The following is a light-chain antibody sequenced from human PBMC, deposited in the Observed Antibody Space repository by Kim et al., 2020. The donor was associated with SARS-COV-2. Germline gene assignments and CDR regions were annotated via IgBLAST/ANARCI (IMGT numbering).Light chain of an antibody. CDR1: QAIGSY. J-gene: IGKJ4*01. CDR2: AAS. CDR3: QQLISYPVT. V-gene: IGKV1-9*01. Sequence: DIQLTQSPSFLSASVGDRVTITCRAGQAIGSYLAWYQQKSGKAPKLLIYAASTLQSGVPSRFSGSRSGTEFTLTITSLQSEDFASYYCQQLISYPVTFGGGTKVDIK.